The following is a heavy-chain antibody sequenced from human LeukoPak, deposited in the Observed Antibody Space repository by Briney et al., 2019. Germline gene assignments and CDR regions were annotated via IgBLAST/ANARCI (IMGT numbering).Heavy chain of an antibody. CDR2: IIPIFGTA. CDR1: GGTFSSYA. CDR3: ARGRSLFDSSGYYPNLPFDY. V-gene: IGHV1-69*13. J-gene: IGHJ4*02. D-gene: IGHD3-22*01. Sequence: ASVKVSCKASGGTFSSYAISWVRQAPGQGLEWMGGIIPIFGTANYAQKFQGRVTITADESTSTAYMELSSLRSEDTAVYYCARGRSLFDSSGYYPNLPFDYWGQGTLVTVSS.